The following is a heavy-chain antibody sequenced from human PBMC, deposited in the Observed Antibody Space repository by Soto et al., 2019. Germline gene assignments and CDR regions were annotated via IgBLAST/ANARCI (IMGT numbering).Heavy chain of an antibody. J-gene: IGHJ6*01. CDR2: INHSGST. Sequence: QVQLQQWGAGLLKPSETLSLTCAVYGGSFSGYYWSWIRQPPGKGLEWIGEINHSGSTNYNPSLKSRVTISVDTSKNQFSLKLSSVTAADTAVYYCARNSFYSGSYYYYYGMDVW. V-gene: IGHV4-34*01. CDR1: GGSFSGYY. CDR3: ARNSFYSGSYYYYYGMDV. D-gene: IGHD1-26*01.